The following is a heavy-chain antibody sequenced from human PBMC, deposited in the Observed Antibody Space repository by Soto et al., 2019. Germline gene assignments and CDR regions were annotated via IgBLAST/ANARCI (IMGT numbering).Heavy chain of an antibody. D-gene: IGHD2-21*02. CDR2: INYSGST. CDR3: AVTTKYCGGDCYSGAFDI. V-gene: IGHV4-34*08. CDR1: GERFKIYY. J-gene: IGHJ3*02. Sequence: LTRAVYGERFKIYYWTWTRKNTGKGLEWIGEINYSGSTNYNPSLKSRVTISVDTSKNQFSLKLSSVTAADTAVYYCAVTTKYCGGDCYSGAFDIWGQGTMVTVSS.